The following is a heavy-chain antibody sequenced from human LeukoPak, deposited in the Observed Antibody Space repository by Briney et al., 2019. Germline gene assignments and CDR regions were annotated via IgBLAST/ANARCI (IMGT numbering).Heavy chain of an antibody. J-gene: IGHJ5*02. V-gene: IGHV4-39*01. CDR1: GGSISSSSYY. CDR3: ARRYCSGGSCYSDNWFDP. Sequence: TSETLSLTCTVSGGSISSSSYYWGWIRQPPGEGLEWIGSIYYSGSTYYNPSLKSRVTISVDTSKNQFSLKLSSVTAADTAVYYCARRYCSGGSCYSDNWFDPWGQGTLVTVSS. CDR2: IYYSGST. D-gene: IGHD2-15*01.